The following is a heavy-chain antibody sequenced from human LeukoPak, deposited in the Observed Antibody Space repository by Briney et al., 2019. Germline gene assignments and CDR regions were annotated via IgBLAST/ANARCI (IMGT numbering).Heavy chain of an antibody. CDR3: AKDRGGGSQLGDAFDV. CDR2: ISNGSNI. V-gene: IGHV3-48*01. D-gene: IGHD2-15*01. J-gene: IGHJ3*01. CDR1: GFTFSSYT. Sequence: GGSLRLSCAASGFTFSSYTMNWVRQAPGKGLEWVSYISNGSNIYYADSVKGRFTISRDNAKNSLYLQMNSLRAEDTALYFCAKDRGGGSQLGDAFDVWGQGTMVSVSS.